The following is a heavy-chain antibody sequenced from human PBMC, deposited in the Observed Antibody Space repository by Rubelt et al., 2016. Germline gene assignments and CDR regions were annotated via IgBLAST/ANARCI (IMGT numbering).Heavy chain of an antibody. CDR2: ISAYNGNT. J-gene: IGHJ4*02. CDR3: ARVISGVEYSSSWHFDY. CDR1: GYTFTSYG. D-gene: IGHD6-13*01. V-gene: IGHV1-18*01. Sequence: QVQLVQSGAEVKKPGASVKVSCKASGYTFTSYGISWVRQAPGQGLEWMGWISAYNGNTNYAQKLQGGVTMTTDTSTSTAYMELRSLRSDDTAGYYCARVISGVEYSSSWHFDYWGQGTLVTVSS.